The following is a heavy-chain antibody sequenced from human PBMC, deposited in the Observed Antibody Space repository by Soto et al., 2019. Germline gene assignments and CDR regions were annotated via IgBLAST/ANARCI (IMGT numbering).Heavy chain of an antibody. Sequence: GGSLRLSCAASGFTFSSYAMSWVRQAPGKGLEWVSAISGSGGSTYYADSVKGRFTISRDNSKNTLYLQMNSLRAEDTAVYYCARDWEITIFGVVIAPPDYWGQGTLVTVSS. CDR2: ISGSGGST. CDR1: GFTFSSYA. V-gene: IGHV3-23*01. CDR3: ARDWEITIFGVVIAPPDY. J-gene: IGHJ4*02. D-gene: IGHD3-3*01.